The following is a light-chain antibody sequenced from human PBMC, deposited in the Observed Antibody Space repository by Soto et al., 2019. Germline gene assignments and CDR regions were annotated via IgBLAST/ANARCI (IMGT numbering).Light chain of an antibody. CDR2: GAS. V-gene: IGKV3-15*01. J-gene: IGKJ4*01. CDR3: QLYNDWPPLT. Sequence: EIVMTQSPATLSVSPGERATLSCRASQSVSSNLAWFQQKPGQAPSLLIYGASTRATGIPARFSGSGSGTEFTLTISSLQSEDFAVYYCQLYNDWPPLTFGGGTKVEIK. CDR1: QSVSSN.